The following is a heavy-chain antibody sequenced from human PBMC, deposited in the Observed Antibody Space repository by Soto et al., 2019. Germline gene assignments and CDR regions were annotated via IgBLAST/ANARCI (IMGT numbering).Heavy chain of an antibody. CDR1: GFTFSSYA. CDR2: ISGSGGST. D-gene: IGHD2-2*01. CDR3: AKLIPVGVTPPAGYFQH. Sequence: PGGSLRLSCAASGFTFSSYAMSWVRQAPGQGLEWVSAISGSGGSTYYADSVKGRFTISRDNSKNTLYLQMNSLRAEDTAVYYCAKLIPVGVTPPAGYFQHWGQGNLVTVSS. V-gene: IGHV3-23*01. J-gene: IGHJ1*01.